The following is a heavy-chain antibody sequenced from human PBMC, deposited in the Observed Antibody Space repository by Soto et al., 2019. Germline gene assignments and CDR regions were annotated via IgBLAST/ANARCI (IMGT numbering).Heavy chain of an antibody. J-gene: IGHJ6*02. D-gene: IGHD2-15*01. Sequence: PXETLSLTCAVSGFSISSGGYYWSWIRQHPGKGLEWIGYIYYSGSTYYNPSLKSRVTISVDTSKNQFSLKLSSVTAADTAVYYCARDHKLSCSGGSCYLHYYYYGMDVWGQGTTVTVSS. V-gene: IGHV4-31*11. CDR1: GFSISSGGYY. CDR2: IYYSGST. CDR3: ARDHKLSCSGGSCYLHYYYYGMDV.